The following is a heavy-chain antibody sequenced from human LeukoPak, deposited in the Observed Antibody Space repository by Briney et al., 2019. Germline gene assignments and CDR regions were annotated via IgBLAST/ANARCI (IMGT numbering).Heavy chain of an antibody. CDR3: ARDKFRVGVAAFDY. J-gene: IGHJ4*02. Sequence: GGSLRLSCAASGFTFSSYNMNWVRQAPGKGLEWISYISSSSDSIFYADSVMGRFTISRDNAQNSLYLQMNSLRAEDTAVYFCARDKFRVGVAAFDYWGQGTLVTVSS. CDR1: GFTFSSYN. CDR2: ISSSSDSI. V-gene: IGHV3-48*01. D-gene: IGHD6-19*01.